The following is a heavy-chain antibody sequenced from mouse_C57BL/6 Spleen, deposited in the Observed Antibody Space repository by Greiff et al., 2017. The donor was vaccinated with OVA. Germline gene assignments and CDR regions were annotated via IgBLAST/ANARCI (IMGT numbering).Heavy chain of an antibody. CDR2: IYPSDSET. V-gene: IGHV1-61*01. CDR3: ARWGLYSNYLDV. J-gene: IGHJ1*03. Sequence: QVQLQQPGAELVRPGSSVKLSCKASGYTFTSYWMDWVKQRPGQGLEWIGNIYPSDSETHYNQKFKDKATLTVDKSSSTAYMQLSSLTSEDSAVYYCARWGLYSNYLDVWGTGTTVTVSS. D-gene: IGHD2-5*01. CDR1: GYTFTSYW.